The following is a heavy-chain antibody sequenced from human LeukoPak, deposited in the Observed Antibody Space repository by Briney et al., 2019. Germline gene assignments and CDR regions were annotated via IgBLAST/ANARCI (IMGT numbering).Heavy chain of an antibody. CDR3: AKAPSYDILTGYCRFDY. J-gene: IGHJ4*02. CDR1: GFTFSSYA. Sequence: PGASLRLSCAASGFTFSSYAMSWVRQAPGKGLEWVSAISGSGGSTYYADSVKGRFTISGDNSKNTLYLQMNSLRAEDTAVYYCAKAPSYDILTGYCRFDYWGQGTLVTVSS. CDR2: ISGSGGST. D-gene: IGHD3-9*01. V-gene: IGHV3-23*01.